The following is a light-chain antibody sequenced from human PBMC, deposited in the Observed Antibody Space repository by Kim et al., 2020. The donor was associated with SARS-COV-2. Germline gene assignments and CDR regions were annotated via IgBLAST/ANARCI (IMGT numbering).Light chain of an antibody. CDR2: GAS. J-gene: IGKJ1*01. CDR1: QSVSSN. CDR3: QQYNNWPRT. V-gene: IGKV3-15*01. Sequence: EILMMQSPATLSVSPGERATLSCRASQSVSSNLAWYQQKPGQAPRLLIYGASTRATGIPARFSGSGSGTEFTLTISSLQSEDFALYFCQQYNNWPRTFGQGTKV.